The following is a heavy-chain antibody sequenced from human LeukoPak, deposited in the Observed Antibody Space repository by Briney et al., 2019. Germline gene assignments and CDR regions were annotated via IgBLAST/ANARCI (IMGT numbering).Heavy chain of an antibody. CDR3: ARAQTTMAYYYYYYMDV. CDR2: IIPIFGTA. Sequence: ASVKVSCKASGGTFGSYAISWVRQAPGQGLEWMGRIIPIFGTANYAQKFQGRVTITADKSTSTAYMELSSLRSEDTAVYYCARAQTTMAYYYYYYMDVWGKGTTVTVSS. CDR1: GGTFGSYA. J-gene: IGHJ6*03. D-gene: IGHD5-18*01. V-gene: IGHV1-69*06.